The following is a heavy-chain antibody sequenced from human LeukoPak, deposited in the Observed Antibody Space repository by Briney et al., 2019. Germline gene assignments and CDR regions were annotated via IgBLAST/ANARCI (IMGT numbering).Heavy chain of an antibody. CDR2: TSGSGDIT. CDR3: AKRSGYCSLISCSHLFDS. J-gene: IGHJ4*02. CDR1: GFTFRSHA. D-gene: IGHD2-2*01. V-gene: IGHV3-23*01. Sequence: GTSLRLSCVASGFTFRSHAMSWVRQAPGTGLEWVSSTSGSGDITDYADSVKGRFTISRDNSKNTLYLQMTSLRAEDTAVYYCAKRSGYCSLISCSHLFDSWGQGTLVTVSS.